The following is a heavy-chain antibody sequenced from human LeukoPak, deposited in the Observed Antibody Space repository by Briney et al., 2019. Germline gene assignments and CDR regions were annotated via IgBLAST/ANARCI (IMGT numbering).Heavy chain of an antibody. Sequence: GGSLRLSCAASGFTFSYSSMNWVRQAPGKGLEWVSSISSSTGYIYYADSVKGRFTISRDNAKNSLYLQMNSLRAEDTAVYYCARGNTAMARSYFDYWGMGTLVTVSS. CDR2: ISSSTGYI. J-gene: IGHJ4*02. CDR3: ARGNTAMARSYFDY. CDR1: GFTFSYSS. D-gene: IGHD5-18*01. V-gene: IGHV3-21*01.